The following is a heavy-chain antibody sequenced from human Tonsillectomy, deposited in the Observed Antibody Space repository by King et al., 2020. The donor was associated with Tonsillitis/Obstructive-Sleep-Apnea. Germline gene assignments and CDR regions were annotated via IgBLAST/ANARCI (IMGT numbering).Heavy chain of an antibody. Sequence: VQLQQWGAGLLKPSETLSLTCAVYGGSFSGYYWSWIRQPPGKGLEWIGEINHSGSTNYNPSLKSRVTISVDTSKNQFSLKLSSVTAADTVVDYCARGPGEGSYYMDVWGKGTTVTVSS. V-gene: IGHV4-34*01. D-gene: IGHD3-10*01. CDR2: INHSGST. CDR1: GGSFSGYY. CDR3: ARGPGEGSYYMDV. J-gene: IGHJ6*03.